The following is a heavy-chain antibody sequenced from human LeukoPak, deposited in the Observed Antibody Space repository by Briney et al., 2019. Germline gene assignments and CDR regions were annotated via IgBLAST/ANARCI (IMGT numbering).Heavy chain of an antibody. Sequence: PGGSLRLSCAASGFTFSSYAMSWVRQAPGKGLEWVSAISGSGGSTYYADSVKGRFTISRDNSKNMLYLQMNSLRAEDTAVYYCATDHGRRLLWFGELLYHFDYWGQGTLVTVSS. CDR1: GFTFSSYA. V-gene: IGHV3-23*01. D-gene: IGHD3-10*01. CDR3: ATDHGRRLLWFGELLYHFDY. CDR2: ISGSGGST. J-gene: IGHJ4*02.